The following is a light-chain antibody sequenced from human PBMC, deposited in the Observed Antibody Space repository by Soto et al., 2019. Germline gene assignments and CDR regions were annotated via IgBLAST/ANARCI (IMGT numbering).Light chain of an antibody. CDR3: CSFAGTYTHYV. CDR2: DVN. J-gene: IGLJ1*01. CDR1: SSDVGGYNS. V-gene: IGLV2-11*01. Sequence: QSALTRPRSVSGSPGQSVTISCTGTSSDVGGYNSVSWYQQHPGKAPKLLIYDVNERPSGVPGRFSGSKSGNTASLTISGLQAEDESDYYCCSFAGTYTHYVFGTGTKLTVL.